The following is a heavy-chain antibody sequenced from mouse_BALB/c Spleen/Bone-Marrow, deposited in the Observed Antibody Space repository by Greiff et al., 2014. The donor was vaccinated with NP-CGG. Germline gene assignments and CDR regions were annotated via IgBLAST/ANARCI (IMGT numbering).Heavy chain of an antibody. J-gene: IGHJ2*01. Sequence: EVMLVESGGGLVQPGGSLKLSCAASGFTFSNYGMSWVRQTPDKRLEFVATINGNGGSTYYPDSVKGRFTISRDTAKNTLYLQMSSLKSEETAMYYCVRGNYGNYVDYFDFWGQGTTLTVSS. D-gene: IGHD2-1*01. CDR1: GFTFSNYG. CDR2: INGNGGST. CDR3: VRGNYGNYVDYFDF. V-gene: IGHV5-6-3*01.